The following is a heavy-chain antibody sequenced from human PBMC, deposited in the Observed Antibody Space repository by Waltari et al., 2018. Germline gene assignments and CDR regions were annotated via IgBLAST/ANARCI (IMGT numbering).Heavy chain of an antibody. CDR3: AKDSGIAAPVGY. D-gene: IGHD6-6*01. CDR1: GFTFSSYG. V-gene: IGHV3-30*02. CDR2: IRYDGSNK. J-gene: IGHJ4*02. Sequence: QVQLVESGGGVFQPGGSLGLSCAASGFTFSSYGMHWFRQAPGKGLEWVAFIRYDGSNKYYADSVKGRFTITRENSKNTLYLQRNSLRAEDTAVYYCAKDSGIAAPVGYWGQGTLVTVSS.